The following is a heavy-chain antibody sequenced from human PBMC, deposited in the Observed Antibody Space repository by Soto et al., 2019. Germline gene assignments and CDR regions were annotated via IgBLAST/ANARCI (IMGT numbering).Heavy chain of an antibody. CDR2: IIPIFTTT. Sequence: QVQLVQSGSEVRRPGSSVKVSCKASGGSFSNSAIAWVRQAPGQGLEWLGMIIPIFTTTNYAQKFKDRLTITADGSTSTVYMELSGLKSEDTAVYFCARPSGLLGLFSALVDYWGQGTLVTVSS. V-gene: IGHV1-69*18. J-gene: IGHJ4*02. D-gene: IGHD6-6*01. CDR1: GGSFSNSA. CDR3: ARPSGLLGLFSALVDY.